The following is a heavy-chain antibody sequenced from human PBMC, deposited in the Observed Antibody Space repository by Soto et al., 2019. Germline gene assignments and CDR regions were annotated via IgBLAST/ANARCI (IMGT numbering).Heavy chain of an antibody. Sequence: QVTLKESGHVLVKPTEPLTLTCTVSGFSLSNARMGVSWIRQPPGKALEWLAHILSNDEKSYSTSLKSRLTISKDTSKSQVVLTMTNMDPVGTATYYCARIGNWNDEGAFDLWGQGKMVTVSS. J-gene: IGHJ3*01. CDR3: ARIGNWNDEGAFDL. D-gene: IGHD1-20*01. CDR1: GFSLSNARMG. V-gene: IGHV2-26*01. CDR2: ILSNDEK.